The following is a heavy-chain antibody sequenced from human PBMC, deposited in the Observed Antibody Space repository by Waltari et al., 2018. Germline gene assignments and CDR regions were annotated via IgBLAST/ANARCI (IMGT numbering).Heavy chain of an antibody. CDR3: ARVGLTGVDY. J-gene: IGHJ4*02. D-gene: IGHD3-10*01. Sequence: QVQLVQSGAEVKKPGASVKVSCKASGYTFTSYAMHWVRQAPGQRLEWMGWINAGNGNTKYSQKFQGRVTITRDTSASTAYMELSSLRSEDTAVYYCARVGLTGVDYWGQGTLVTVSS. V-gene: IGHV1-3*01. CDR1: GYTFTSYA. CDR2: INAGNGNT.